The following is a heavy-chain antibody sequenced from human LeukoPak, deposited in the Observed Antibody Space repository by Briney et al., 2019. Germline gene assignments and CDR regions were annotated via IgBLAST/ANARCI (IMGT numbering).Heavy chain of an antibody. J-gene: IGHJ4*02. CDR3: ARPAGQQLLDPFDY. D-gene: IGHD6-13*01. CDR2: IYYSGNT. CDR1: GGSISSSSYY. Sequence: SETLSLTCTVSGGSISSSSYYWGWIRQPPGKGPEWIGSIYYSGNTYYNPSLKSRVTISVDTSKNQFSLKLRSVTAADTAVYYCARPAGQQLLDPFDYWGQGTLVTVSS. V-gene: IGHV4-39*01.